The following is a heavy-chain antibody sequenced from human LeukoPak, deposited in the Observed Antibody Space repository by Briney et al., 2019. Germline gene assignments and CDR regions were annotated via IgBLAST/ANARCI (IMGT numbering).Heavy chain of an antibody. CDR2: ISYDGSNK. CDR3: ARSTVVTCFDY. Sequence: PGGSLRLSCAASGFTFSSYAMHRVRQAPGKGLEWVAVISYDGSNKYYADSVKGRFTISRDNSKNTLYLQMNSLRAEDTAVYYCARSTVVTCFDYWGQGTLVTVSS. CDR1: GFTFSSYA. V-gene: IGHV3-30-3*01. D-gene: IGHD3-22*01. J-gene: IGHJ4*02.